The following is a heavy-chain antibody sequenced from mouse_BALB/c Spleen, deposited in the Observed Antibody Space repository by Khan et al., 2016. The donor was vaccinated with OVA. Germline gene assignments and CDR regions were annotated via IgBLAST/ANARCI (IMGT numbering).Heavy chain of an antibody. CDR3: AKWGTANYYAMDY. D-gene: IGHD1-2*01. CDR1: GFSLTSYG. J-gene: IGHJ4*01. V-gene: IGHV2-3*01. Sequence: VQLKESGPGLVAPSQSLSITCTVSGFSLTSYGVNWVRQPPGKGLEWLGVIWGDGSTNYHSTLMSRLSISKDNSQSPVFLKLSSLQTDDTATYYCAKWGTANYYAMDYWGQGTSVTVSS. CDR2: IWGDGST.